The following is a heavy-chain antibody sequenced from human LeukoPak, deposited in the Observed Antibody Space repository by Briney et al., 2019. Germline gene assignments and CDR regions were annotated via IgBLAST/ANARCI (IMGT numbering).Heavy chain of an antibody. Sequence: SLRLSCAASGFTFYDYAMHWGRHAPGKGLEWVSGISWNRDSIGYADSVKGRFTISRDNAKNSLYLQMNSLRAEDTALYYCAKGSGYTSSRYYMDVWGKGTTVTVSS. CDR2: ISWNRDSI. J-gene: IGHJ6*03. D-gene: IGHD6-13*01. CDR1: GFTFYDYA. CDR3: AKGSGYTSSRYYMDV. V-gene: IGHV3-9*01.